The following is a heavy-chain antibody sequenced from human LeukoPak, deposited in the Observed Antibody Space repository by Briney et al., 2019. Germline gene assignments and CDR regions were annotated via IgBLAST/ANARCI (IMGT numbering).Heavy chain of an antibody. CDR1: GGSISSYY. D-gene: IGHD6-19*01. CDR3: ARDLFRGDWYGGFDY. CDR2: IYTSGST. J-gene: IGHJ4*02. V-gene: IGHV4-4*07. Sequence: SETLSLTCTVSGGSISSYYWSWIRRPAGKGLEWIGRIYTSGSTNYNPSLKSRVIMSVDTSKNQFSLNLRSVTAADTAVYYCARDLFRGDWYGGFDYWGQGTLVTVSS.